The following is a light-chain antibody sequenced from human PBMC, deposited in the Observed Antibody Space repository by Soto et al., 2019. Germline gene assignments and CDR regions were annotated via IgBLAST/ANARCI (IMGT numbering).Light chain of an antibody. J-gene: IGLJ1*01. CDR2: EVS. Sequence: QSALTQPASVSGSPGQSITISCTGTSSDVGGYNYVSWYQQHPGKAPNLMIYEVSNRQSGVSNRFSGSKSGNTAYLTISGLQAEDEADYYCSSYTSSSTYVFGTGTKVTVL. V-gene: IGLV2-14*01. CDR3: SSYTSSSTYV. CDR1: SSDVGGYNY.